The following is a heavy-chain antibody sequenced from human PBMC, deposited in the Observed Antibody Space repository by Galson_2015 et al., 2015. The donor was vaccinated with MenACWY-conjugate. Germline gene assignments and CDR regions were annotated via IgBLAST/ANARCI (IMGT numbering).Heavy chain of an antibody. CDR3: AADDLQKSGDHALDP. Sequence: SVKVSCKASGFTFTSSAMQWVRQARGQRLEWIGWIVVGSGNTNYAQKFQERVTITRDMSTSTAYMELSSLRSEDTAVYYCAADDLQKSGDHALDPWGQGTLVTVSS. CDR2: IVVGSGNT. CDR1: GFTFTSSA. V-gene: IGHV1-58*02. J-gene: IGHJ5*02. D-gene: IGHD1-14*01.